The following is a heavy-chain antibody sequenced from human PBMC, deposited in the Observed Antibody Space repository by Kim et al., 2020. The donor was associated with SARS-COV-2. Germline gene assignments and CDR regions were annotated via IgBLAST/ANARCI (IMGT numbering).Heavy chain of an antibody. D-gene: IGHD3-3*01. J-gene: IGHJ5*02. V-gene: IGHV3-30*18. CDR2: ISYDGSNK. Sequence: GGSLRLSCAASGFTFSSYGMHWVRQAPGKGLEWVAVISYDGSNKYYADSVKGRFTISRDNSKNTLYLQMNSLRAEDTAVYYCAKGIHYDFWSGPNWFDP. CDR1: GFTFSSYG. CDR3: AKGIHYDFWSGPNWFDP.